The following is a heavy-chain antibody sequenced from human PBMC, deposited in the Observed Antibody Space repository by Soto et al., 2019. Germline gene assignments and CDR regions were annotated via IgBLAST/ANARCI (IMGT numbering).Heavy chain of an antibody. CDR1: GRPVTSGGYY. D-gene: IGHD3-3*01. Sequence: PSETLSLTCTVSGRPVTSGGYYWTWIRKPPGNGLEWIGYIYHIWSPSYNPSLKRRLTMSLDTSKNKCSLNLTSLTAADTAIYFCVRDRALDSAGHWFDLWGQGTLVTVSS. CDR3: VRDRALDSAGHWFDL. CDR2: IYHIWSP. J-gene: IGHJ5*01. V-gene: IGHV4-31*03.